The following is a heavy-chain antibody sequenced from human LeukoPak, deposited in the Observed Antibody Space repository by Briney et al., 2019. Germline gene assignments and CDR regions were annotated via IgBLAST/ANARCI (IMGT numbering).Heavy chain of an antibody. D-gene: IGHD2-8*01. J-gene: IGHJ4*02. CDR1: GYTLTELS. CDR2: FDPEDGET. CDR3: ATDERVVTNGYFDY. Sequence: ASVKVSCKFSGYTLTELSMHWVRQAPGKGLEWMGGFDPEDGETIYAQKFQGRVTMTEDTSTDTAYMELSSLRSEDTAVYYCATDERVVTNGYFDYWGQGTLVTVSS. V-gene: IGHV1-24*01.